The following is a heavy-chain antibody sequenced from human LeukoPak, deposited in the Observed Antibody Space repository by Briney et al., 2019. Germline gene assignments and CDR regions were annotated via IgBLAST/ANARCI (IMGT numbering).Heavy chain of an antibody. CDR1: GYTFTNYA. V-gene: IGHV1-18*01. J-gene: IGHJ5*02. Sequence: ASVKVSCKASGYTFTNYAISWVRQAPGQGLEWMGWISAYNGNTNYAQKLQGRATMTTDTSTSTAYMELRSLRSDDTAVYYCARDPITMVRGVIIGNWFDPWGQGTLVTVSS. CDR3: ARDPITMVRGVIIGNWFDP. CDR2: ISAYNGNT. D-gene: IGHD3-10*01.